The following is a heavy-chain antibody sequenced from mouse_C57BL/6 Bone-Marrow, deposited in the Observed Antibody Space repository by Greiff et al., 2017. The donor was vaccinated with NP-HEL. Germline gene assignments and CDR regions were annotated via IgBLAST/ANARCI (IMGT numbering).Heavy chain of an antibody. V-gene: IGHV5-6*02. D-gene: IGHD1-1*01. J-gene: IGHJ3*01. Sequence: EVKLVESGGDLVKPGGSLKLSCAASGFTFSSYGMSWVRQTPDKRLEWVATISSGGSYTYYPDSVKGRFTISRDNAKNTLYLQMSSLKSEDTAMYYCARRSYYYGSSYSWFAYWGQGTLVTVSA. CDR1: GFTFSSYG. CDR2: ISSGGSYT. CDR3: ARRSYYYGSSYSWFAY.